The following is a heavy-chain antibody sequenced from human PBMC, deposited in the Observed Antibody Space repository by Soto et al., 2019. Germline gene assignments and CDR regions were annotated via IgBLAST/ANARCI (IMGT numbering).Heavy chain of an antibody. Sequence: EVQLLESGGGLVQPGGSLTVSCAASGFVFSHYAMTWVRQAPGKGLEWVSTVSENGDYTSYADSVKGRFTISRDNSKNTVFVQMNSLRAQDTAVYYFARRTAVRNVDYWGQGTLVTVSS. CDR1: GFVFSHYA. V-gene: IGHV3-23*01. CDR2: VSENGDYT. CDR3: ARRTAVRNVDY. D-gene: IGHD1-1*01. J-gene: IGHJ4*02.